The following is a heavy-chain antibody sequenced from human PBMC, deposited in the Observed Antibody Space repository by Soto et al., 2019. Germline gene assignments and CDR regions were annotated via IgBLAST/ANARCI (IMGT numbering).Heavy chain of an antibody. CDR1: GFNFDNYW. J-gene: IGHJ4*02. D-gene: IGHD1-1*01. CDR2: IKQDGSDK. Sequence: GWALRLSCAASGFNFDNYWMAWVRQAPGKGLEWVANIKQDGSDKNYVDSVKGRFTISRDNAKNSLYLQMNSLRAEDSAVYSCARDTTGILDYWGRGTLVTVSS. CDR3: ARDTTGILDY. V-gene: IGHV3-7*01.